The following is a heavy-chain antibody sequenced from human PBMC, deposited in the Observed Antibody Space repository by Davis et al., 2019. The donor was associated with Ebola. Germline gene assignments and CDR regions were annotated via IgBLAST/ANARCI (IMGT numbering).Heavy chain of an antibody. CDR1: GFTFSSYG. Sequence: GGSLRLSCAASGFTFSSYGMHWVRQAPGKGLEWVAVIWYDGSNKYYADSVKGRFTISRDNSKNTLYLQMNSLRAEDTAVYYCARRFGSGSYYYYGMDVWGQGTTVTVSS. V-gene: IGHV3-33*01. J-gene: IGHJ6*02. CDR3: ARRFGSGSYYYYGMDV. D-gene: IGHD3-10*01. CDR2: IWYDGSNK.